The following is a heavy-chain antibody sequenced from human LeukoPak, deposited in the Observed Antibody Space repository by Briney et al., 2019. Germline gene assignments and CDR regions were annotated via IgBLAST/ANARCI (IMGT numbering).Heavy chain of an antibody. CDR1: GGSFSDYY. CDR2: ISHSGGT. D-gene: IGHD3-16*01. J-gene: IGHJ4*02. Sequence: PSETLSLTCAVYGGSFSDYYWSWIRQPPGKGLEWIGEISHSGGTNYNPSLKSRVTISVDTSKNQFSLKLSSVTAADTAVYYCARGFGSFIPGPWYFDYWGQGTLVTVSS. V-gene: IGHV4-34*01. CDR3: ARGFGSFIPGPWYFDY.